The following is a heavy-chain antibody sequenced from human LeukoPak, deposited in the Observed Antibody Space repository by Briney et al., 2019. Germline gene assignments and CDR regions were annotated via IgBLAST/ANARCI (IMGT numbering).Heavy chain of an antibody. CDR3: ARIRDYYDSSGYFDY. CDR2: ISSSGSTI. CDR1: GFTFSTYS. D-gene: IGHD3-22*01. Sequence: PGGSLRLSCAASGFTFSTYSMNWVRQAPGKGLEWVSYISSSGSTIYYADSVKGRFTISRDNAKNSLYLQMNSLRAEDTAVYYCARIRDYYDSSGYFDYWGQGTLVTVSS. V-gene: IGHV3-48*04. J-gene: IGHJ4*02.